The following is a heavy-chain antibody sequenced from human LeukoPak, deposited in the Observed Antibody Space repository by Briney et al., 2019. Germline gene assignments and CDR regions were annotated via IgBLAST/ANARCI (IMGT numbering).Heavy chain of an antibody. CDR3: ARKMYYFDY. J-gene: IGHJ4*02. V-gene: IGHV3-7*01. Sequence: GGSLRLSCAASGFTFSDYYMSWVRQAPGKGLEWVANIKQDGSEKYYVDSVKGRFTISRDNAKNSLYLQMNSLRAEDTAVYYCARKMYYFDYWGQGTLVTISS. CDR1: GFTFSDYY. CDR2: IKQDGSEK.